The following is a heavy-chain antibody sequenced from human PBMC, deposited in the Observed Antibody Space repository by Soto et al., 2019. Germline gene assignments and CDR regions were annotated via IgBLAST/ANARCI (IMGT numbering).Heavy chain of an antibody. CDR3: ARGGGVVVAEKYYYYYGMDV. CDR1: GGTFSSYA. V-gene: IGHV1-69*13. D-gene: IGHD2-15*01. CDR2: IIPIFGTA. J-gene: IGHJ6*02. Sequence: SVKVSCKASGGTFSSYAISWVRQAPGQGLEWMGGIIPIFGTANYAQKFQGRVTITADESTSTAYMELSSLRSEDTAVYYCARGGGVVVAEKYYYYYGMDVWGQGTTVTVSS.